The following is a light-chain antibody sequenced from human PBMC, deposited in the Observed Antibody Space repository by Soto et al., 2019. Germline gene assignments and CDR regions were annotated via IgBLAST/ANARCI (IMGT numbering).Light chain of an antibody. CDR1: QSISSW. V-gene: IGKV1-5*03. J-gene: IGKJ2*01. CDR3: QQYNSYPVT. CDR2: KAS. Sequence: DIQMTQSPSTLSASVGDGVTITCRASQSISSWLAWYQQKPGKAPKLLIYKASILENEVPSRFSGSGSGTEFTLTISSLQPDDFAVYYYQQYNSYPVTFGQGTKVEIK.